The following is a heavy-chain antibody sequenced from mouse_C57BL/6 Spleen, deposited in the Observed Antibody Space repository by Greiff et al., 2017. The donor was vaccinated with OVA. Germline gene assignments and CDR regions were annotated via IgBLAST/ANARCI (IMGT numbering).Heavy chain of an antibody. Sequence: EVKLVESGAELVRPGASVKLSCTASGFNIKDDYMHWVKQRPEQGLEWIGWIDPENGDTEYASKFQGKATITADTSSNTAYLQLSSLTSEDTAVYYCTTFYYGNSRYYFDYWGQGTTLTVSS. D-gene: IGHD2-1*01. CDR3: TTFYYGNSRYYFDY. V-gene: IGHV14-4*01. CDR1: GFNIKDDY. CDR2: IDPENGDT. J-gene: IGHJ2*01.